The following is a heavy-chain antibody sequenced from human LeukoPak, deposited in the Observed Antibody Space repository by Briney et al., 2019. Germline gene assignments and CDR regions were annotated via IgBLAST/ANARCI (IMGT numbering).Heavy chain of an antibody. V-gene: IGHV3-30*03. J-gene: IGHJ1*01. D-gene: IGHD1-26*01. CDR1: GFTFSSYG. Sequence: GGSLRLSCAASGFTFSSYGMHWVRQAPGKGLEWVAVISYDGSNKYYADSVKGRFTISRDNSKNTLYLQMNSLRAEDTAVYYCAQIVGATYEGYFQHWGQGTLVTVSS. CDR3: AQIVGATYEGYFQH. CDR2: ISYDGSNK.